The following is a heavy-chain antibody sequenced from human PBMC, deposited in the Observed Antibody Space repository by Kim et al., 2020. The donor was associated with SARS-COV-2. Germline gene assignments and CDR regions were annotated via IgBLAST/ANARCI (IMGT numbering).Heavy chain of an antibody. D-gene: IGHD3-10*01. CDR2: IYHSAST. CDR1: GGSISSSNW. CDR3: ARDYYGSGSYPLYDYWYFDL. J-gene: IGHJ2*01. Sequence: SETLSLTCAVSGGSISSSNWWSWVRQPPGKGLEWIGEIYHSASTNYNPSLKSRVTISVDKSKNQFSLKVSSVTDADTAVYYCARDYYGSGSYPLYDYWYFDLWGRGTLVTVSS. V-gene: IGHV4-4*02.